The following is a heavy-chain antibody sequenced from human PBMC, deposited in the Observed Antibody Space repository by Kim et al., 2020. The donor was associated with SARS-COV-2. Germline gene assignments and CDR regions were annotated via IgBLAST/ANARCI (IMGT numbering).Heavy chain of an antibody. Sequence: GGSLRLSCAASGFTFDDYTMHWVRQAPGKGLEWVSISWDGGSTYYADSVKGRFTISRDNSKNSLYLQMNSLRTEDTALYYCAKDIAGIVGATGDFYYYYGMDVWGQGTTVTVSS. CDR3: AKDIAGIVGATGDFYYYYGMDV. CDR2: ISWDGGST. D-gene: IGHD1-26*01. V-gene: IGHV3-43*01. J-gene: IGHJ6*02. CDR1: GFTFDDYT.